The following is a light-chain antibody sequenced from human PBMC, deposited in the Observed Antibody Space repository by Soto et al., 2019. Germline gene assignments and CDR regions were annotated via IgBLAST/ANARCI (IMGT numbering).Light chain of an antibody. V-gene: IGKV3-20*01. J-gene: IGKJ1*01. CDR1: QSVRSSY. CDR3: QQYDDSMT. Sequence: EIVLTQSPGTLSLSPGERATLSCRASQSVRSSYLAWYQQKPGQAPRLLIYGASSRATGIPDRFSGSGSGTDFTLTISRLEPEDFAVYHCQQYDDSMTFGQGTKVDIK. CDR2: GAS.